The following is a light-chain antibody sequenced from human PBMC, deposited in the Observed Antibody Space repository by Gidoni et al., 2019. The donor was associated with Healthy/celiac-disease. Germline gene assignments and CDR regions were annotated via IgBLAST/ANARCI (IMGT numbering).Light chain of an antibody. Sequence: DIVMTQSPDSLAVSLGERATINCKSSQSVLYSPNNKNYLAWYQQKPGQPPTLLIYWASTRESGVPDRFSGSGSGTDFTLTISSLQAEDVAVYYCQQYYSTPFTFGPGTKVDIK. CDR2: WAS. CDR1: QSVLYSPNNKNY. J-gene: IGKJ3*01. CDR3: QQYYSTPFT. V-gene: IGKV4-1*01.